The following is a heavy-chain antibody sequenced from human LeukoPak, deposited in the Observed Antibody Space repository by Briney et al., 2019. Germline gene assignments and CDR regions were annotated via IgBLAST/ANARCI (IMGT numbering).Heavy chain of an antibody. CDR3: ARLPRLLWFGELSDNWFDP. J-gene: IGHJ5*02. D-gene: IGHD3-10*01. Sequence: GSLRLSCAASGFTFSSYSMSWVRQAPGKGLEWVSSISSSSSYIYYADSVKGRFTISRDNAKNSLYLQMNSLRAEDTAVYYCARLPRLLWFGELSDNWFDPWGQGTLVTVSS. V-gene: IGHV3-21*01. CDR2: ISSSSSYI. CDR1: GFTFSSYS.